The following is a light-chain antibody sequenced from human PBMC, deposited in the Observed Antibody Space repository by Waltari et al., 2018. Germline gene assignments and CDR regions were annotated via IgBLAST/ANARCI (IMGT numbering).Light chain of an antibody. V-gene: IGKV3-20*01. CDR1: QGVSSSY. CDR2: GAS. Sequence: EIVLTQSPDTLSLSPGERATLSCRASQGVSSSYLAWYQHQPGQAPRLLIFGASNRDTGIPDRFSGSESGTDFTLTISRLEPDDFAVYYCHQYGDSPQTFGQGP. CDR3: HQYGDSPQT. J-gene: IGKJ1*01.